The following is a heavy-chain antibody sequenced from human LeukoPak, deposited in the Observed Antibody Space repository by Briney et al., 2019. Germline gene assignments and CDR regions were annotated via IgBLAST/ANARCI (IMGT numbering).Heavy chain of an antibody. J-gene: IGHJ1*01. CDR2: ISWDGGST. CDR1: GFTFDDYT. D-gene: IGHD6-13*01. CDR3: AKDTDSEYSSSWYGVFQH. V-gene: IGHV3-43*01. Sequence: GGSLRLSCAASGFTFDDYTMHWVRQAPGKGLEWGSLISWDGGSTYYADSVKGRFTISRDNSKNSLYLQMNSLRTEDTALYYCAKDTDSEYSSSWYGVFQHWGQGTLVTVSS.